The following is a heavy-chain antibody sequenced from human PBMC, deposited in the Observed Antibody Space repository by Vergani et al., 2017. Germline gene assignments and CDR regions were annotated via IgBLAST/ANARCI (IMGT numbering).Heavy chain of an antibody. V-gene: IGHV3-30*01. J-gene: IGHJ6*02. CDR2: ISYDGSNK. CDR3: ARPVDYGGNYYYYGMDV. CDR1: GFTFSSYA. D-gene: IGHD4-23*01. Sequence: QVQLVESGGGVVQPGRSLRLSCAASGFTFSSYAMHWVRQAPGKGLEWVAVISYDGSNKYYADSVKGRFTISRDNSKNTLYLQMNSLRAEDTAVYYCARPVDYGGNYYYYGMDVWGQGP.